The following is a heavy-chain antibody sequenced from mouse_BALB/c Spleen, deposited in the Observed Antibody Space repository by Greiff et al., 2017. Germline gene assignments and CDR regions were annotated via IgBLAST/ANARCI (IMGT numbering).Heavy chain of an antibody. Sequence: EVKLQESGGGLVKPGGSLKLSCAASGFTFSSYAMSWVRQTPEKRLEWVASISSGGSTYYPDSVKGRFTISRDNARNILYLQMSSLRSEDTAMYYCARGGDYRYDGFDYWGQGTTLTVSS. CDR1: GFTFSSYA. CDR2: ISSGGST. V-gene: IGHV5-6-5*01. D-gene: IGHD2-14*01. J-gene: IGHJ2*01. CDR3: ARGGDYRYDGFDY.